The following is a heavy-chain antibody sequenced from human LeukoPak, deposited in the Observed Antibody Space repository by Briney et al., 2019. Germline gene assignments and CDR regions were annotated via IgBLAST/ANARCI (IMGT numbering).Heavy chain of an antibody. V-gene: IGHV3-23*01. Sequence: PGRSLRLSCAASGFTFSSYGMHWVRQAPGKGLEWVSAIGGSGGSTFYADSVKGRFTISRDNSKNTLHLQINSLRADDTAVYHCAKDLAYGSGHSGFDYWGQGTLVTVSS. CDR2: IGGSGGST. D-gene: IGHD6-19*01. J-gene: IGHJ4*02. CDR1: GFTFSSYG. CDR3: AKDLAYGSGHSGFDY.